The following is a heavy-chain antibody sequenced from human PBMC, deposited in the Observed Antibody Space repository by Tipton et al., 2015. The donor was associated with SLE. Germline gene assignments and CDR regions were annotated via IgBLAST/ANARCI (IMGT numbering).Heavy chain of an antibody. J-gene: IGHJ5*01. CDR3: ARAQGFMITFGGVIAPDS. D-gene: IGHD3-16*02. Sequence: LRLSCTVFGGSISSYYWSWIRQPPGKGLEWIGYIYYSGSTNYNPSLKSRVTISVDTSKNQFSLKLNSVTAADTAVYYCARAQGFMITFGGVIAPDSWGQGTLVTVSS. CDR2: IYYSGST. V-gene: IGHV4-59*12. CDR1: GGSISSYY.